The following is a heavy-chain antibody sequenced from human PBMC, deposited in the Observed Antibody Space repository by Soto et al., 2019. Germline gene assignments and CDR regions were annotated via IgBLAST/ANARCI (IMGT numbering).Heavy chain of an antibody. Sequence: QVQLQESGPGLVKPSQTLSLTCTVSGGSISSGDYFWSWIRQSPGKGLAWIGYISSIGSTYYNPSLKSRVSVSRDTYKNQFSLKLSSVTTTDTAVYYCARGLVIRPYYYHGMDVWGQGTTVTVSS. CDR1: GGSISSGDYF. V-gene: IGHV4-30-4*01. CDR2: ISSIGST. D-gene: IGHD3-9*01. CDR3: ARGLVIRPYYYHGMDV. J-gene: IGHJ6*02.